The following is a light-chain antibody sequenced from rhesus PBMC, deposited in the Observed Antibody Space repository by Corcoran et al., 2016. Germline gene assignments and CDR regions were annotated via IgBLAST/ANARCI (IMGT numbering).Light chain of an antibody. CDR1: QGISSW. CDR2: KAS. Sequence: DIQMTQSPSSLSASVGDTVTITCRASQGISSWLAWYQQKPGKAPKLLIYKASRLQSGVPSRFSGRGSGTDFTLTISSLQSEDFATYYCQQYSSRPLTFGGGTKVELK. V-gene: IGKV1-22*01. J-gene: IGKJ4*01. CDR3: QQYSSRPLT.